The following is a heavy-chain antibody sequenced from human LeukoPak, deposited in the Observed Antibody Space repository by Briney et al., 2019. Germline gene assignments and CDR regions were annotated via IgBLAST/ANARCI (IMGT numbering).Heavy chain of an antibody. J-gene: IGHJ4*02. CDR2: IYSGGST. CDR1: GFTFDDHD. Sequence: GGSLRLSCAASGFTFDDHDMSWVRQAPGKGLEWVSIIYSGGSTFYADSVKGRFTISRDDSKNTLYLQMNSLRAEDTAVYYCAKSGLNRFDYWGQGTLVTVSS. D-gene: IGHD2-15*01. CDR3: AKSGLNRFDY. V-gene: IGHV3-23*03.